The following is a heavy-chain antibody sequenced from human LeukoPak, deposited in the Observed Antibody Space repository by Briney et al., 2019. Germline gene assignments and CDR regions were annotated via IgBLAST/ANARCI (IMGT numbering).Heavy chain of an antibody. CDR3: ARDWYYAIDF. J-gene: IGHJ2*01. CDR1: GFTFSSTW. CDR2: ITSDGSST. D-gene: IGHD2/OR15-2a*01. V-gene: IGHV3-74*01. Sequence: GGSLRLSCAASGFTFSSTWMHWVRQAPGKGLVWVSRITSDGSSTIYADSVKGRFTISRDNAKNTLYLQMNSLRAKDTAVYYCARDWYYAIDFWGRGALVTVSS.